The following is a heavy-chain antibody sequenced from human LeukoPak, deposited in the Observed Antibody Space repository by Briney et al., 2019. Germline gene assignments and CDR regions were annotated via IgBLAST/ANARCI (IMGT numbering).Heavy chain of an antibody. CDR2: ISSSGSTI. Sequence: GGSLRLSCAASGFTFSSYEMNWVRQAPGKGLEWVSYISSSGSTIYYADSVKGRFTISRDNAKNSLYLQMNSLRAEDTAVYYCARFKLAVAFTRPFDYWGQGTLVTVSS. V-gene: IGHV3-48*03. CDR3: ARFKLAVAFTRPFDY. J-gene: IGHJ4*02. CDR1: GFTFSSYE. D-gene: IGHD6-19*01.